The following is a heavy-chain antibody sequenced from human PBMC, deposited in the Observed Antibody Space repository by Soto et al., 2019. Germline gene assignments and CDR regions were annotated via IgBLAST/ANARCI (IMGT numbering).Heavy chain of an antibody. CDR3: ARDPTLDTAMVNYFDY. D-gene: IGHD5-18*01. CDR2: INPSGGST. Sequence: ASVKVSCKASGYTFTSYYMHWVRQAPGQGLEWMGIINPSGGSTSYAQKFQGRVTMTRDTSTSTVYMELSSLRSEDTAVYYCARDPTLDTAMVNYFDYWGQGTLVTSPQ. J-gene: IGHJ4*02. CDR1: GYTFTSYY. V-gene: IGHV1-46*01.